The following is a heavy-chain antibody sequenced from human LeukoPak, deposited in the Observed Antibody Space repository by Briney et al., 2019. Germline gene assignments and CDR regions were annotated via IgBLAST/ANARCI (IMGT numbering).Heavy chain of an antibody. J-gene: IGHJ5*02. CDR1: GGSISSSY. D-gene: IGHD6-19*01. CDR2: IYYSGST. CDR3: ARDSSGLNWFDP. Sequence: PSETLSLTCTVSGGSISSSYWSWIRQPPGKGLEWIGYIYYSGSTNYNPSLKSRVTISVDTSKNQFSLKLSSVTAADTAVYYCARDSSGLNWFDPWGQGTLVTVSS. V-gene: IGHV4-59*01.